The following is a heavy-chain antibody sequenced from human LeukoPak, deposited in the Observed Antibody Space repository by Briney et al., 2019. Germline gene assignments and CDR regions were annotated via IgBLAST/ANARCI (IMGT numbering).Heavy chain of an antibody. J-gene: IGHJ4*02. CDR1: GFPFSSNY. D-gene: IGHD2-2*01. Sequence: PGGSLRLSRAASGFPFSSNYMSWGRQAPGKGLEWVSVIYSGGSTYYADSVKGRFTISRDNSKNTLYLQMNSLRAEDTAVYYCARTVGAQLGIDYWGQGTLVTVSS. V-gene: IGHV3-53*01. CDR3: ARTVGAQLGIDY. CDR2: IYSGGST.